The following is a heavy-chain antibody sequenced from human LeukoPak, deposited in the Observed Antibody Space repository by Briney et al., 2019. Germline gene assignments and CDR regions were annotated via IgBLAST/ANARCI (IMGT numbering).Heavy chain of an antibody. D-gene: IGHD2-15*01. CDR3: ARDDCSGGSCREVGFDY. CDR2: IYYSGST. V-gene: IGHV4-30-4*01. CDR1: GGSISSGDYY. J-gene: IGHJ4*02. Sequence: SQTLSLTCTVSGGSISSGDYYWSWFPKPPGKGLGWIGNIYYSGSTYYNPSLKSRVTISVDTSKNQFSLKLSSVTAADTAVYYCARDDCSGGSCREVGFDYWGQGTLVTVSS.